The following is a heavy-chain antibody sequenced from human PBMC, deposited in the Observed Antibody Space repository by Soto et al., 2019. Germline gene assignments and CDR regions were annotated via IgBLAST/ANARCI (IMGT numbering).Heavy chain of an antibody. V-gene: IGHV4-4*02. D-gene: IGHD3-22*01. CDR3: ARRLYYDSSGFEGGGMDV. Sequence: SETLSLTCAVSGGSISSSNLWSWVRQPPGKGLEWIGDIYHSGSTYYNPSLKSRVTISVDTSKNQFSLKLSSVTAADTAVYYCARRLYYDSSGFEGGGMDVWGQGTTVTVPS. CDR1: GGSISSSNL. CDR2: IYHSGST. J-gene: IGHJ6*02.